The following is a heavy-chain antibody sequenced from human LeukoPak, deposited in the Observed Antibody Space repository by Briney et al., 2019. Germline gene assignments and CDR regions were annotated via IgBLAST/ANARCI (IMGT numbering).Heavy chain of an antibody. D-gene: IGHD5-12*01. V-gene: IGHV4-39*07. Sequence: SETLSLTCTVSGGSISSSSYYWGWIRQPPGKGLEWIGSIYYSGSTYYNPSLKSRVTISEDTSKNQFSLKLSSVTAADTAVYYCARERQNPDIMATTSPWGDWGQGTLVTVSS. CDR1: GGSISSSSYY. CDR3: ARERQNPDIMATTSPWGD. CDR2: IYYSGST. J-gene: IGHJ4*02.